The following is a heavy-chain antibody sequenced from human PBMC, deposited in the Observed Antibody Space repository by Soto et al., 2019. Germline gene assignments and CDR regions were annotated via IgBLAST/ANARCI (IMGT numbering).Heavy chain of an antibody. V-gene: IGHV1-69*01. CDR2: IIPMFGTA. CDR3: ARGWETVGTTTPFAY. J-gene: IGHJ4*02. CDR1: GGTKSTNA. D-gene: IGHD1-26*01. Sequence: YVKVSCKSSGGTKSTNAITWVRQAPGQGLEWMGGIIPMFGTANYAQKFRGRVTVTADESTSTAHMELSGLRSEDTAVYYCARGWETVGTTTPFAYWGQGTLVTVSS.